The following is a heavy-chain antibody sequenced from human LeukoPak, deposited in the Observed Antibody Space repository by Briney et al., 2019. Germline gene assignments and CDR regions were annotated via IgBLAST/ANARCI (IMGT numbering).Heavy chain of an antibody. Sequence: GGSLRLSCAASGFTFSSNYMSWVRQAPGKGLEWVSVIYSGGSTYYADSVKGRFTISRDNSKNTLYLQMNSLRAEDTAVYYCARDFNWNGDAAFDIWGQGTMVTVSS. J-gene: IGHJ3*02. V-gene: IGHV3-66*02. CDR2: IYSGGST. CDR1: GFTFSSNY. D-gene: IGHD1-20*01. CDR3: ARDFNWNGDAAFDI.